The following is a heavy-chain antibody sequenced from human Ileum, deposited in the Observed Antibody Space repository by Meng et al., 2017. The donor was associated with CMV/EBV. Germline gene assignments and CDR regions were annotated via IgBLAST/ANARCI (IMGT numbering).Heavy chain of an antibody. CDR3: ARDQFPRITMIVVARAVAFDI. J-gene: IGHJ3*02. CDR1: GFTFSSYA. CDR2: ISYDGSNK. V-gene: IGHV3-30-3*01. Sequence: GESLKISCAASGFTFSSYAMHWVRQAPGKGLEWVAVISYDGSNKYYADSVKGRFTISRDNSKNTLYLQMNSLRAEDTAVYYCARDQFPRITMIVVARAVAFDIWGQGKMVTVSS. D-gene: IGHD3-22*01.